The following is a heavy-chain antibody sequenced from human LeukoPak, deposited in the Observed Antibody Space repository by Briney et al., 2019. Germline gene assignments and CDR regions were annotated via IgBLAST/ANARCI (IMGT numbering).Heavy chain of an antibody. Sequence: ASVKVSCKAPGYTFTGYYMHWVRQAPGQGLEWMGWINPNSGGTNYAQKFQGRVTMTRDTSISTAYMELSRLRSNDTAVYYCARSIGRLYYFDYWGQGTLVTVSS. CDR2: INPNSGGT. D-gene: IGHD2/OR15-2a*01. J-gene: IGHJ4*02. V-gene: IGHV1-2*02. CDR1: GYTFTGYY. CDR3: ARSIGRLYYFDY.